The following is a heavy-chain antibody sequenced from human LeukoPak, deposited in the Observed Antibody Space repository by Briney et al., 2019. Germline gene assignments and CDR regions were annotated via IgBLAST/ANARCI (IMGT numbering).Heavy chain of an antibody. CDR2: IHHRGGT. CDR1: GYSIGSGYY. D-gene: IGHD1-26*01. CDR3: ARAPSGSYYSYYYYGMDV. J-gene: IGHJ6*02. Sequence: SETLSLTCTVSGYSIGSGYYWGWIRQPPGKRLEWIGEIHHRGGTNYNPSLQSRVTISVDKSNNHFSLRLTSVTAADTAVYYCARAPSGSYYSYYYYGMDVWGQGTTVTVSS. V-gene: IGHV4-38-2*02.